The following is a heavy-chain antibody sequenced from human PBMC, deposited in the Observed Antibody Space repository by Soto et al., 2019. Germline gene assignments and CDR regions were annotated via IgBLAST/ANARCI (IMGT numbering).Heavy chain of an antibody. CDR3: ARVAQLGLFDY. J-gene: IGHJ4*02. Sequence: QVQLQESGPGLVKPSETLSLTCTVSGGSISSYYWSWIRQPPGKGLEWIGYIYYSGSTNYNPSLKSRVTLSVDTSKNQFSLKLSSVTAADTAVYYCARVAQLGLFDYWGQGTLVTVSS. CDR1: GGSISSYY. D-gene: IGHD1-1*01. V-gene: IGHV4-59*01. CDR2: IYYSGST.